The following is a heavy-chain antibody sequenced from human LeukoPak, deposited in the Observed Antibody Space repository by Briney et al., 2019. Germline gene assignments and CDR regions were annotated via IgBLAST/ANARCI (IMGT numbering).Heavy chain of an antibody. V-gene: IGHV3-30-3*01. D-gene: IGHD3-10*01. J-gene: IGHJ6*02. Sequence: PGGSLRLSCAASGFNFSYYAIHWLRQAPGKGLEWVAVISYDGSNKYYADSVKGRFTISRDNSKNTLYLQMNSLRAEDTAVYYCARDSREFGELLPDYGMDVWGQGTTVTVSS. CDR2: ISYDGSNK. CDR1: GFNFSYYA. CDR3: ARDSREFGELLPDYGMDV.